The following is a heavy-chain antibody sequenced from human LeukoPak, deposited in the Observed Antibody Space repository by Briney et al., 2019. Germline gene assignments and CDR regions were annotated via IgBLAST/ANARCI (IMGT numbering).Heavy chain of an antibody. CDR1: GYSFSTYW. CDR3: ARTYYYDSSGFADAFDI. V-gene: IGHV5-51*01. Sequence: GESLKISCKGSGYSFSTYWIAWVRQMPGKGLEWMGIIYPGDSDTRYSPSFQGQVTISADKSISTAYLQWSSLKASDTAMYYCARTYYYDSSGFADAFDIWGQGTMVTVSS. CDR2: IYPGDSDT. J-gene: IGHJ3*02. D-gene: IGHD3-22*01.